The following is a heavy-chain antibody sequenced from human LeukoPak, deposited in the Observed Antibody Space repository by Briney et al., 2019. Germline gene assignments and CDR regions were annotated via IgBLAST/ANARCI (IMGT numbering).Heavy chain of an antibody. J-gene: IGHJ4*02. CDR3: ARVRDPRLYYFDY. CDR2: IIPTFGTA. CDR1: GGTFSSYA. V-gene: IGHV1-69*01. Sequence: AASVKVSCKASGGTFSSYAISWVRQAPGQGLEWMGGIIPTFGTANYAQKFQGRVTITADESTSTAYMEPSSLRSEDTAVYYCARVRDPRLYYFDYWGQGTLVTVSS. D-gene: IGHD5-24*01.